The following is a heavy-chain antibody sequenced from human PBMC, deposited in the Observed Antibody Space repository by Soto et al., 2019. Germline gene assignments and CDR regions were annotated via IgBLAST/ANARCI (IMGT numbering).Heavy chain of an antibody. J-gene: IGHJ6*03. CDR2: ISGSGGST. CDR1: GFTFSSYA. V-gene: IGHV3-23*01. CDR3: AKAAVSSSGWYSYYYYMDV. D-gene: IGHD6-19*01. Sequence: GGSLRLSCAASGFTFSSYAMSWVRQAPGKGLEWVSAISGSGGSTYYADSVKGRFTISRDNSKNTRYLQMNSLRAEDTAVYYCAKAAVSSSGWYSYYYYMDVWGKGTTVTVSS.